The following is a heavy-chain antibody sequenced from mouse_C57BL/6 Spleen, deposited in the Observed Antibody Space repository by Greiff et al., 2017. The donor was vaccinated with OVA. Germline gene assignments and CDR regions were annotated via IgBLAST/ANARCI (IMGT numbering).Heavy chain of an antibody. V-gene: IGHV1-66*01. CDR3: AKGDYYGSSYELCYAMDY. D-gene: IGHD1-1*01. Sequence: QVQLQQSGPELVKPGASVKISCKASGYSFTSYYIHWVKQRPGQGLEWIGWIYPGSGNTKYNEKFKGKATLTADTSSSTAYMQLSSLTSEDSAVYYCAKGDYYGSSYELCYAMDYWGQGTSVTVSS. CDR2: IYPGSGNT. J-gene: IGHJ4*01. CDR1: GYSFTSYY.